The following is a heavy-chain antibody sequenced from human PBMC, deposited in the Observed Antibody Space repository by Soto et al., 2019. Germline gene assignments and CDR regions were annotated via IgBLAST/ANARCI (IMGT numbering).Heavy chain of an antibody. V-gene: IGHV1-2*04. CDR1: GYTFTGYY. Sequence: ASVKVSCKASGYTFTGYYMHWVRQAPGQGLEWMGWINPNSGGTNYAQKFQDWVTMTRDTSISTAYMELSRLRSDDTAVYYCARERRGSCSGGSCYSLNRFDPWGQGTLVTVSS. D-gene: IGHD2-15*01. J-gene: IGHJ5*02. CDR3: ARERRGSCSGGSCYSLNRFDP. CDR2: INPNSGGT.